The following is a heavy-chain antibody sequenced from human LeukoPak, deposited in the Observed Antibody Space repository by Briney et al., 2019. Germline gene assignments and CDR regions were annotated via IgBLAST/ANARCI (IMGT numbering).Heavy chain of an antibody. J-gene: IGHJ6*04. CDR1: TFTFRNYG. V-gene: IGHV3-30*02. D-gene: IGHD3-10*02. CDR2: IRYDGSLK. CDR3: AELGITMIGGV. Sequence: PGGSLRLSCAASTFTFRNYGLHWVRQAPGKGLEWVAFIRYDGSLKYYADSGKGRFTISRDNYDNTVYLQMNSLRAEDTAVYYCAELGITMIGGVWGKGTTVTISS.